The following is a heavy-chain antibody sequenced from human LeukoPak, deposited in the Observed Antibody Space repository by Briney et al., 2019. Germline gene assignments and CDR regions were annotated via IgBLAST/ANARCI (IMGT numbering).Heavy chain of an antibody. J-gene: IGHJ4*02. V-gene: IGHV3-23*01. CDR1: GFTFSSYA. CDR3: AKGASSGNYYVPFDY. Sequence: GGSLRLSCAASGFTFSSYAMSWVRQAPGKGLEWVSLISGSGGSTHYADSVKGRFTISRDNSKNTLYFQMNSLRAEDTAVYYCAKGASSGNYYVPFDYWGQGTLVTVSS. D-gene: IGHD1-26*01. CDR2: ISGSGGST.